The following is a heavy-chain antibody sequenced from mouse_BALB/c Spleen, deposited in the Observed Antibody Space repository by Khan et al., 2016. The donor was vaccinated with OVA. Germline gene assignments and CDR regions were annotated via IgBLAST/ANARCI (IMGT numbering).Heavy chain of an antibody. V-gene: IGHV1-77*01. CDR1: GYSFTGYY. D-gene: IGHD1-2*01. Sequence: QVRLQQSGAELARPGASVKLSCKASGYSFTGYYTNWVKQRTGQDLEWIGEISPGSGDTYYNERFKGKATLTPDKSSSTAYMQLSSLTSEASAVYFCARRNYFGYTFAYWGQGTLVTVSA. CDR2: ISPGSGDT. CDR3: ARRNYFGYTFAY. J-gene: IGHJ3*01.